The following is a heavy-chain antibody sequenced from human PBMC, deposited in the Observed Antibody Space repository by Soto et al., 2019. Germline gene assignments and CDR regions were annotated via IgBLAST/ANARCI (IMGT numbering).Heavy chain of an antibody. V-gene: IGHV4-59*01. CDR1: GDSISSYS. CDR3: ARDAQLSWHRWFDP. Sequence: SETLSLTCTVSGDSISSYSWSWIRQPPGKGLEWVGYIFDSGSTNYNPSLKSRVTISVDTSKNQFSLKVISVTAADTAVYYCARDAQLSWHRWFDPWGQGTLVTVSS. CDR2: IFDSGST. D-gene: IGHD3-10*01. J-gene: IGHJ5*02.